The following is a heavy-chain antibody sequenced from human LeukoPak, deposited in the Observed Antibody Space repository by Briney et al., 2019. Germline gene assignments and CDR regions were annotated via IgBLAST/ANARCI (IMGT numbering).Heavy chain of an antibody. J-gene: IGHJ4*02. CDR1: GYTFTGYY. V-gene: IGHV1-2*02. CDR2: INPNSGGT. CDR3: ARKTYYYDSSGYFNFDY. D-gene: IGHD3-22*01. Sequence: ASVKVSCKASGYTFTGYYMHWVRQAPGQGLEWMGWINPNSGGTNYAQKFQGRVTMTRDTSISTAYMELSRLRSDDTAVYYCARKTYYYDSSGYFNFDYWGQGTLVTVSS.